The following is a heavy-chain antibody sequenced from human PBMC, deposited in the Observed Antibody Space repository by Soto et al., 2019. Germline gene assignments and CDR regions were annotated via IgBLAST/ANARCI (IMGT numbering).Heavy chain of an antibody. CDR2: IIPIFGTA. J-gene: IGHJ6*02. CDR3: ASGAGSTSYYYYYGMDV. V-gene: IGHV1-69*13. D-gene: IGHD2-2*01. Sequence: PGSSVKVLCKASAGSFSSYANSWVRQAPGQGLEWMGGIIPIFGTANYAQTFQGRVTITADESTSTAYMELSSLRSEDTAVYYCASGAGSTSYYYYYGMDVWGQGTTVTVSS. CDR1: AGSFSSYA.